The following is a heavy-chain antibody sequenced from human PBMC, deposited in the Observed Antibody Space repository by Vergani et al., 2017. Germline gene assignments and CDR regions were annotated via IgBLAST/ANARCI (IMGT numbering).Heavy chain of an antibody. D-gene: IGHD5-12*01. V-gene: IGHV3-23*01. CDR2: ISGSGGST. J-gene: IGHJ6*02. CDR3: AKANPRNSGYDYLYYYHAMDV. CDR1: GFTFNHYD. Sequence: EVQLLESGGDLVQPGGSLRLSCAASGFTFNHYDMNWVRQAPGKGLEWVSGISGSGGSTYYAGSVKGRVTISRDSSKNTLYLQMNSLSAGDTAVYYCAKANPRNSGYDYLYYYHAMDVWGQGTTVTVSS.